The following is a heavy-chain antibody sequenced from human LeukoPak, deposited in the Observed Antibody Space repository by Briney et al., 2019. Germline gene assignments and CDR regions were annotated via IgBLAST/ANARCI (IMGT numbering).Heavy chain of an antibody. Sequence: PSETLSLTCTVSGDSISSNYWSWLRQPAGKGLEWIGRIYTSGSTNYNPSLKSRVTMSVDTSKNQVSLRLTSVTAADTAVYYCARDKYCSSTTCYGLSAFDIWGQGTMVTVSS. D-gene: IGHD2-2*01. CDR2: IYTSGST. CDR1: GDSISSNY. J-gene: IGHJ3*02. V-gene: IGHV4-4*07. CDR3: ARDKYCSSTTCYGLSAFDI.